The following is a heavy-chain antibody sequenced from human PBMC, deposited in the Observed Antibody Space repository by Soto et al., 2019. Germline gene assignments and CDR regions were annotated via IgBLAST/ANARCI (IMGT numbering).Heavy chain of an antibody. Sequence: ASVKVSCKASGYTFNDYYLHWVRQAPGQGLGWMGIINPSGDSRNYAQKFQGRVTITRDTSTSTVYMDLSSLRYEDTAVYYCAMVNSQHSGTPAASSGFHPLGQGTPVTVSS. CDR1: GYTFNDYY. J-gene: IGHJ5*02. D-gene: IGHD2-15*01. CDR3: AMVNSQHSGTPAASSGFHP. V-gene: IGHV1-46*02. CDR2: INPSGDSR.